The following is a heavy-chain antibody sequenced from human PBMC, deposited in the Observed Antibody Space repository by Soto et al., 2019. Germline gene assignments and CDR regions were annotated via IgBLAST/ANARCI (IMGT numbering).Heavy chain of an antibody. D-gene: IGHD6-6*01. J-gene: IGHJ4*02. Sequence: GGSLRLSCAASGFTFSSYTMHWVRQTPGKGLEWVAHISYDGGDKYYADSVKGRFTISRDNSKNTLYLQMNSLRAEDTAVYYCAKDYQPPYSSSMVDYWGQGTLVTVSS. CDR1: GFTFSSYT. CDR3: AKDYQPPYSSSMVDY. CDR2: ISYDGGDK. V-gene: IGHV3-30-3*01.